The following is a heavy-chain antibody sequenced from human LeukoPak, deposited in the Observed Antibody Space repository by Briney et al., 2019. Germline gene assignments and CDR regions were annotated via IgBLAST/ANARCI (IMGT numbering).Heavy chain of an antibody. V-gene: IGHV3-23*01. Sequence: GGSLRLSCAASGITFSNYDMSLVRQAPGKGLEWVSAISGSGGNTYYADSVKGRFTISRDNSKNTLYLQMNSLRAEDTAIYYCAKAQYQLLYSYYGVDVWGQGTTVTVSS. CDR3: AKAQYQLLYSYYGVDV. D-gene: IGHD2-2*01. J-gene: IGHJ6*02. CDR2: ISGSGGNT. CDR1: GITFSNYD.